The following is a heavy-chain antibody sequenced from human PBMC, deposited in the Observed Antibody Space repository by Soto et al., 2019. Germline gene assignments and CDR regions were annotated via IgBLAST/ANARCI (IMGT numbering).Heavy chain of an antibody. V-gene: IGHV3-7*01. CDR1: GFTFSSYW. CDR2: IKQDGSEK. Sequence: VQLVESGGGLVQPGESLRLSCAASGFTFSSYWMNWVRQAPGKGLEWVANIKQDGSEKYYVDSVKGRFTISRDNAKNSLYLQMTGLGTEDTAVYYCARGGEYNCDYWGQGTLVTVSP. CDR3: ARGGEYNCDY. D-gene: IGHD5-12*01. J-gene: IGHJ4*02.